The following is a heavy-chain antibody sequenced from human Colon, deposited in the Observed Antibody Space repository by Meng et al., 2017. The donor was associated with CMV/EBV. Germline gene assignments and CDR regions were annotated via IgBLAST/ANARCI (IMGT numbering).Heavy chain of an antibody. CDR3: VKTSYSYASGFPDY. D-gene: IGHD3-16*01. J-gene: IGHJ4*02. Sequence: GESLKISCAASGFTFSNYAMTWVRQTPGKGLEWVSLIFSGGSNTFYADSVKARFTISRDNSKNTLYLQMNSLRVEDTVMYYCVKTSYSYASGFPDYWGQGTLVTVSS. CDR2: IFSGGSNT. V-gene: IGHV3-23*03. CDR1: GFTFSNYA.